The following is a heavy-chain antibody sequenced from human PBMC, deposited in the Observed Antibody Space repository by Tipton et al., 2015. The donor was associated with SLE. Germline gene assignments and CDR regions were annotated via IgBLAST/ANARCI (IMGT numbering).Heavy chain of an antibody. Sequence: SLRLSCAASGFTFSSYWMSWVRQAPGKGLEWVANIKQDGSEKYYVDSVKGRFTISRDNAKNSLYLQMNSLRAEDTAVYYCARDLTTVVTFYFDYWGQGTLVTVSS. J-gene: IGHJ4*02. D-gene: IGHD4-23*01. CDR3: ARDLTTVVTFYFDY. CDR2: IKQDGSEK. CDR1: GFTFSSYW. V-gene: IGHV3-7*01.